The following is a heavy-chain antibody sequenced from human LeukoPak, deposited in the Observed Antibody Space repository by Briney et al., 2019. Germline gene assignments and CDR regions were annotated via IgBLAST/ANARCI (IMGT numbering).Heavy chain of an antibody. V-gene: IGHV1-69*04. Sequence: SVKVSCKASGGTFSSYAISWVRQAPGQVLEWMGRIIPIFGIANYAQKFQGRVTITADKSTSTAYMELSSLRSEDTAVYYCAVVFWRSKAFDYWGQGTLVTVSS. J-gene: IGHJ4*02. CDR1: GGTFSSYA. CDR2: IIPIFGIA. CDR3: AVVFWRSKAFDY. D-gene: IGHD3-3*01.